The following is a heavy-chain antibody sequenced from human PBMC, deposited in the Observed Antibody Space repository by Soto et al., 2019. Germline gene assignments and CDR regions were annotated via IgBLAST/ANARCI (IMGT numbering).Heavy chain of an antibody. D-gene: IGHD6-13*01. CDR1: GYSFTSYW. V-gene: IGHV5-10-1*01. Sequence: GESLKISCKGSGYSFTSYWISWVRQMPGKGLEWMGRIDPSDSYTNYSPSFQGHVTISADKSISTAYLQWSSLKASDTAMYYCARERGQQLANYYYYYGMDVWGQGTTVTVS. CDR3: ARERGQQLANYYYYYGMDV. CDR2: IDPSDSYT. J-gene: IGHJ6*02.